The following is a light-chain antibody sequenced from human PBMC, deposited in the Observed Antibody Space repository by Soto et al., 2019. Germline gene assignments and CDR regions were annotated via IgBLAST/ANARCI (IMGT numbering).Light chain of an antibody. CDR2: AAA. Sequence: DIQMTQSPSSLSASVGDRVTITCRASQGIGSYLAWFQQKPGEAPKFLIYAAASLQSGIPSKFSGSGSGTDFTLTISSLQPEDFATYYCQQYNSHPGTFGQGTKVEIK. V-gene: IGKV1-16*02. J-gene: IGKJ1*01. CDR1: QGIGSY. CDR3: QQYNSHPGT.